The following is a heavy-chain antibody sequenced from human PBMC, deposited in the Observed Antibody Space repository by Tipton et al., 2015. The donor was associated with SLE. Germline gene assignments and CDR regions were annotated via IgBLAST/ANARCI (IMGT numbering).Heavy chain of an antibody. CDR3: ARDRRPTAPRVYYYYSDMDV. J-gene: IGHJ6*03. V-gene: IGHV4-59*02. CDR2: IYYSGST. Sequence: TLSLTCSVSGASVSPHYWSWIRQPPGKGLEWIGYIYYSGSTNYNPSLKSRVTTSVDTSKNQFSLKLSSVTAADTAVYYCARDRRPTAPRVYYYYSDMDVWGKVTTVTVSS. CDR1: GASVSPHY.